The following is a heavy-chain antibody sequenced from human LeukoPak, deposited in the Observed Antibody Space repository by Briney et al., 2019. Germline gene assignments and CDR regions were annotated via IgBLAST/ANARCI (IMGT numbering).Heavy chain of an antibody. Sequence: EASVKVSCKASGYTFTSYGISWVRQAPGQGLEWMGWISAYNGNTIYAQKLQGRVTMTTDTSTSTAYMELRSLRSDDTAVYYCASSYEDYVWGSYRFDYWGQGTLVTVSS. J-gene: IGHJ4*02. D-gene: IGHD3-16*02. V-gene: IGHV1-18*01. CDR1: GYTFTSYG. CDR2: ISAYNGNT. CDR3: ASSYEDYVWGSYRFDY.